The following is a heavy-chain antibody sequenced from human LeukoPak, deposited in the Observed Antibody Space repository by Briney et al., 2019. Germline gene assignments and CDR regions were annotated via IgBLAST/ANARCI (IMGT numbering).Heavy chain of an antibody. CDR1: GFTFSSYS. CDR3: ARSKTSYFDY. Sequence: PGGSLRLSCEASGFTFSSYSVNWVRQAPGKGLEWVANIKQDGSEKYYVDSVKGRFTISRDNAKNSLYLQMNSLRAEDTAVYYCARSKTSYFDYWGQGTLVTVSS. CDR2: IKQDGSEK. J-gene: IGHJ4*02. V-gene: IGHV3-7*01.